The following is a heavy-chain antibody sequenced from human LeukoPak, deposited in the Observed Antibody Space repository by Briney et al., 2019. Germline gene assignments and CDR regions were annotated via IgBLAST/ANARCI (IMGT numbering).Heavy chain of an antibody. V-gene: IGHV1-8*01. Sequence: ASVKVSCKASGYTFTSYDINWVRQATGQGVEWRGWMNPNSGNTGYAQKFQGRVTMTRNTSISTAYMELSSLRSEDTAVYYCARGEDSRGYYYGMDVWGQGTTVTVSS. CDR1: GYTFTSYD. J-gene: IGHJ6*02. CDR2: MNPNSGNT. D-gene: IGHD2-15*01. CDR3: ARGEDSRGYYYGMDV.